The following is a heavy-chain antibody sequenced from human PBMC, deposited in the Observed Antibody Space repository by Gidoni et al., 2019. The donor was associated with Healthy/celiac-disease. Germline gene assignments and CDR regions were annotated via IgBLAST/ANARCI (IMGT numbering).Heavy chain of an antibody. D-gene: IGHD6-6*01. CDR2: INHSGST. V-gene: IGHV4-34*01. CDR3: ARLAARLYYYYYYGMDV. CDR1: GGSFSGYY. J-gene: IGHJ6*02. Sequence: QVQLQQWGAGLLKPSETLSLTCAVYGGSFSGYYWSWIRQPPGKGLEWIGEINHSGSTNYNPSLKSRVTISVDTSKNQFSLKLSSVTAADTAVYYCARLAARLYYYYYYGMDVWGQGTTVTVSS.